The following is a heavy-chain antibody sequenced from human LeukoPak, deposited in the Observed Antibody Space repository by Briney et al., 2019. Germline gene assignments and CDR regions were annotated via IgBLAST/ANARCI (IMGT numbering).Heavy chain of an antibody. J-gene: IGHJ4*02. D-gene: IGHD6-13*01. Sequence: GRDWVSAISGSGDATFYVDSMKGRFTISRDNSKYTLYLQMNSLRAEDTAVYYCAKGDSSRWDYWGQGTLVTVSS. CDR3: AKGDSSRWDY. CDR2: ISGSGDAT. V-gene: IGHV3-23*01.